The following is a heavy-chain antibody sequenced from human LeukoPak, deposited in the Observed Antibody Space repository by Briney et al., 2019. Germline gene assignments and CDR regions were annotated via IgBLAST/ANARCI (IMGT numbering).Heavy chain of an antibody. CDR1: GFTFSSYA. V-gene: IGHV3-23*01. CDR2: ISGSGGST. Sequence: GSLRLSCAASGFTFSSYAMSWVRQAPGKGLEWVSAISGSGGSTYYADSVKGRFTISRDNSKNTLYLQMNSLRAEDTAVYYCGKHYDILTGYYAHFDYWGQGTLVTVSS. J-gene: IGHJ4*02. CDR3: GKHYDILTGYYAHFDY. D-gene: IGHD3-9*01.